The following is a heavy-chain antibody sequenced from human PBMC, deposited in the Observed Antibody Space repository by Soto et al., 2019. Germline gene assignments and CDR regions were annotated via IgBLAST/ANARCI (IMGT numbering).Heavy chain of an antibody. V-gene: IGHV3-23*01. J-gene: IGHJ6*02. D-gene: IGHD7-27*01. CDR3: AKDNAGDYYYYGMDV. CDR2: ISGSGGST. CDR1: GFTFSSYA. Sequence: EVQLLESGGGLVQPGGSLRLSCAASGFTFSSYAMSWVRQAPGKGLEWVSAISGSGGSTYYADSVKGRFTISRDNSKNPLYLQMNSLRAEDTAVYYCAKDNAGDYYYYGMDVWGQGTTVTVSS.